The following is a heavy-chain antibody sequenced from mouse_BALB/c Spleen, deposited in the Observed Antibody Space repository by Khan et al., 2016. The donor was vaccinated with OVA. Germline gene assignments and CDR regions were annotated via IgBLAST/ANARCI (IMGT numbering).Heavy chain of an antibody. CDR1: GYSITSGYY. CDR3: ARGGRWFDY. J-gene: IGHJ3*01. Sequence: EVQLLETGPGLVKPSQSLSLTCSVTGYSITSGYYWNWIRQFPGNTLEWMGYINYGGNNNYNPSLKNRISITRDTSKNHLFLRLNSVTAEDSATYYCARGGRWFDYWGQGTLVTVSA. V-gene: IGHV3-6*02. CDR2: INYGGNN.